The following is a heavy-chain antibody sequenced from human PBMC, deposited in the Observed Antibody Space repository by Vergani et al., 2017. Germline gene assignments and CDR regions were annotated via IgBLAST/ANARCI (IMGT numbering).Heavy chain of an antibody. D-gene: IGHD3-9*01. V-gene: IGHV4-39*01. CDR1: GGSITSSSYY. CDR3: ARTESFILRYFHWAL. Sequence: QLHLQESGPGLLKPSETLSLTCTVSGGSITSSSYYWGWIRQPPGKGLEWIGNIYHSGGAYYNPSLKGRVTISVDTSKNQFSLEVTSVTAADTAIYFCARTESFILRYFHWALWVQGTLVTVSS. J-gene: IGHJ4*02. CDR2: IYHSGGA.